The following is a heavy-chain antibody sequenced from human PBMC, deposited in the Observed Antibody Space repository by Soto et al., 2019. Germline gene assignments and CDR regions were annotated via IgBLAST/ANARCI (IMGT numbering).Heavy chain of an antibody. J-gene: IGHJ3*02. CDR3: AREWGGRSGGEDAFDI. CDR2: ISAYNGNT. V-gene: IGHV1-18*01. Sequence: ASVKVSCKASGYTFTSYGISWVRQAPGQGLEWMGWISAYNGNTNYAQKLQGRVTMTTDTSTSTAYMELRSLRSDDTAVYYCAREWGGRSGGEDAFDIWGQGTMVTVSS. D-gene: IGHD3-16*01. CDR1: GYTFTSYG.